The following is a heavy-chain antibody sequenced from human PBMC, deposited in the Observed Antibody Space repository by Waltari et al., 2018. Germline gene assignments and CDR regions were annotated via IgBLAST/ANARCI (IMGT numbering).Heavy chain of an antibody. V-gene: IGHV4-38-2*02. D-gene: IGHD3-22*01. CDR2: IYHLGNT. Sequence: QVQLQESGPGLVKPSGTLSLTCSVSEYSISTGFYWGWVRQTPGKGLEWIGSIYHLGNTRNNPPRNSRAAVSMDMSKNQFSLRLTAVTAADTAVYYCARHRLDRGDSFDFWGQGVLVTVSS. CDR1: EYSISTGFY. J-gene: IGHJ4*02. CDR3: ARHRLDRGDSFDF.